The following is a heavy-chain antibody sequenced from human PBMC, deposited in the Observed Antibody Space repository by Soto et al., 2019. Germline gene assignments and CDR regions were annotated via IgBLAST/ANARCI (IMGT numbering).Heavy chain of an antibody. D-gene: IGHD2-15*01. CDR3: AKDGGLPGPLDY. CDR2: ISYDGSNK. Sequence: QVQLVESGGGVVQPGRSLRLSCAASGFTFSSYGMHWVRQAPGKGLEWVAVISYDGSNKYYADSVKGRFTISRDNSKNTLYLQMNSLRAEDTAVYYCAKDGGLPGPLDYWGQGTLVTVCS. J-gene: IGHJ4*02. CDR1: GFTFSSYG. V-gene: IGHV3-30*18.